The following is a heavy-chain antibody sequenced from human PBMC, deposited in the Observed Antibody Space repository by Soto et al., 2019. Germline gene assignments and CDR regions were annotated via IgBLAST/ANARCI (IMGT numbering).Heavy chain of an antibody. J-gene: IGHJ5*02. V-gene: IGHV4-31*03. CDR2: IYYSGST. D-gene: IGHD3-10*01. CDR3: ARASYGSGSYYKRGPVDT. CDR1: GGSISSGGYY. Sequence: PSETLSLTCTVSGGSISSGGYYWSWIRQHTGKGLEWFGYIYYSGSTYYNPTLKSRVTISVDTSKNPFSLKLSPVTAADTAVYYCARASYGSGSYYKRGPVDTWGQGTLVTVSS.